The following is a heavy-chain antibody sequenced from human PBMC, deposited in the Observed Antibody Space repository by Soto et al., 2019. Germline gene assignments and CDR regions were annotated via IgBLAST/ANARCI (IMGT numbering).Heavy chain of an antibody. CDR1: GFTFSDAW. V-gene: IGHV3-15*07. CDR2: IKSKSDGGTT. J-gene: IGHJ3*02. CDR3: TTGHDAFDI. Sequence: PGGSLRLSCAASGFTFSDAWINWVRQAPGKGLEWVGRIKSKSDGGTTDFAAPVKGRFAISRDDSRDLAFMEMNSLTTEDTAVYYCTTGHDAFDIWGQGTMVTVSS.